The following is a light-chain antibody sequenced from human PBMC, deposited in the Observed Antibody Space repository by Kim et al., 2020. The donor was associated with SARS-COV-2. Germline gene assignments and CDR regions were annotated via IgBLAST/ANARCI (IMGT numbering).Light chain of an antibody. CDR1: QTIRRN. J-gene: IGKJ5*01. Sequence: SVSPRPLATLSHRATQTIRRNFALYHQKPDQAPSLLISDASTRATGIPATFSGSGSGTEFTLTISSLQSEDFAVYCCQQYNTLITVNQGTRLEIK. CDR3: QQYNTLIT. CDR2: DAS. V-gene: IGKV3-15*01.